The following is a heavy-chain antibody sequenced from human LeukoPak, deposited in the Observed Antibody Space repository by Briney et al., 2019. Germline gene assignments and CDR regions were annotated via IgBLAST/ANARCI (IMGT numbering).Heavy chain of an antibody. CDR3: AKGHSSSLGY. CDR1: GFTFSSYG. D-gene: IGHD6-6*01. Sequence: PGGSLRLSCAASGFTFSSYGMNWVRQAPGKGLEWVSSISSSSSYIYYADSVKGRFTISRDNSKNTLYLQMNSLRAEDTAVYYCAKGHSSSLGYWGQGTLVTVSS. V-gene: IGHV3-21*01. J-gene: IGHJ4*02. CDR2: ISSSSSYI.